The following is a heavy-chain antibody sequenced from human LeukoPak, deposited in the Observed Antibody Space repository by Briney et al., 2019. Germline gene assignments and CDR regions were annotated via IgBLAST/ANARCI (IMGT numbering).Heavy chain of an antibody. Sequence: SETLSLTCAVSGGSMSRYYWSWIRQPPGEGLEWVGYIFYSGSTNYNPSLESRVTISVDTSKHQFSLKLSSVTAADTAVYYCARTLDCTSSSCSYGMDVWGQGTTVTVPS. CDR1: GGSMSRYY. V-gene: IGHV4-59*08. J-gene: IGHJ6*02. D-gene: IGHD2-15*01. CDR3: ARTLDCTSSSCSYGMDV. CDR2: IFYSGST.